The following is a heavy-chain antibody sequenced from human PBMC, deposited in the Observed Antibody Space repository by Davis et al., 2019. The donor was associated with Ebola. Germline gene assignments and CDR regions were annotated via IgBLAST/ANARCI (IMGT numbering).Heavy chain of an antibody. Sequence: SVKVSCKASEVTFSSYTISWVRQAPGQGLEWMGRSIPGLDMSVYAQKFQGRVTITADKSTSTAYMELSSLRSEDTAVYYCAAIDYYGMDVWGQGTTVTVSS. V-gene: IGHV1-69*02. CDR1: EVTFSSYT. J-gene: IGHJ6*02. CDR3: AAIDYYGMDV. CDR2: SIPGLDMS. D-gene: IGHD2-2*01.